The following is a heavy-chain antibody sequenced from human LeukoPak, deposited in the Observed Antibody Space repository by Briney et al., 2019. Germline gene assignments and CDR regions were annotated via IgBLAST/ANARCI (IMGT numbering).Heavy chain of an antibody. D-gene: IGHD3-9*01. CDR2: ISGGGGTTYYA. CDR3: AKFYDILTGYIDY. Sequence: GGSLRLSCAASGFSFSGYWMSWVRQSPGKGLEWVSAISGGGGTTYYAYYADSVKGRFTISRDNSKNTLYLLMNSLRAEDTAVYYCAKFYDILTGYIDYWGQGTLVTVSS. V-gene: IGHV3-23*01. CDR1: GFSFSGYW. J-gene: IGHJ4*02.